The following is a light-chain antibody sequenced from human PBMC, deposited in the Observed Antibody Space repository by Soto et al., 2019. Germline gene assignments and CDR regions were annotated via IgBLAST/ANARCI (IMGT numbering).Light chain of an antibody. Sequence: ELVLTQSPATLSLSSGESATLXXRSSQSIINYLGWYQQKPGQAPRLXIYATSNRATGIPARFSGSGSGTEFTLTISSLEPEDFSVYYCQQRCDWPVTFGQGTRLEIK. CDR2: ATS. CDR1: QSIINY. CDR3: QQRCDWPVT. J-gene: IGKJ5*01. V-gene: IGKV3-11*01.